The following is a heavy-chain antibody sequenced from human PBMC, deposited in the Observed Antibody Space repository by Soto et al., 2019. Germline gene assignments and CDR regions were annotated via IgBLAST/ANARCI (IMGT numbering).Heavy chain of an antibody. CDR2: ISGSAATT. D-gene: IGHD2-15*01. CDR1: GFTVSSYA. Sequence: EVQLLESGGGLVQPGGSLRLSCAASGFTVSSYAMSWVRQAPGKGLEWVSAISGSAATTFYADSVKGRFTVSRDNSKNTLYLQMNSLRAEDTAVYYCARGPRYCSGYSCDYYMDVWGKGTTVTVSS. V-gene: IGHV3-23*01. CDR3: ARGPRYCSGYSCDYYMDV. J-gene: IGHJ6*03.